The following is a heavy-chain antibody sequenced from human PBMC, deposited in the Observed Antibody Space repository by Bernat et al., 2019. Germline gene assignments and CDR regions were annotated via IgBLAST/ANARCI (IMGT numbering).Heavy chain of an antibody. CDR1: GFIFSSYW. CDR3: VGPIVYSYGRFYPDY. J-gene: IGHJ4*02. CDR2: IKQDGSEK. D-gene: IGHD5-18*01. V-gene: IGHV3-7*02. Sequence: EVQLVESGGGLVQPGGSLRLSCVASGFIFSSYWMSWVRQAPGKGLEWVANIKQDGSEKYYVDSVKGRFTISRDNAKNSLFLQMNSLRAEDTAVYYCVGPIVYSYGRFYPDYWGQGTLVTVSS.